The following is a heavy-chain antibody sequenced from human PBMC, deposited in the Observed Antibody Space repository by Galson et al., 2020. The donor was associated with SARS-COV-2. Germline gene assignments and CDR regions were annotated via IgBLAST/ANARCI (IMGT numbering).Heavy chain of an antibody. D-gene: IGHD3-22*01. Sequence: GGSLRLSCAASGFTFSSYAMHWVRQAPGKGLEWVAVISYDGSNKYYADSVKGRFTISRDNSKNTLYLQMNSLRAEDTAVYYCARGEEVEVITYYFDYWGQGTLVTVSS. CDR1: GFTFSSYA. CDR3: ARGEEVEVITYYFDY. J-gene: IGHJ4*02. V-gene: IGHV3-30*04. CDR2: ISYDGSNK.